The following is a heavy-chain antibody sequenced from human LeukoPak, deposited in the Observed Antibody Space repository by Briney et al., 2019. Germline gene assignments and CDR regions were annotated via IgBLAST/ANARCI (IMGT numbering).Heavy chain of an antibody. J-gene: IGHJ3*02. CDR1: GFTFSSFW. Sequence: GGSLRLSCVASGFTFSSFWLSWVRQAPGKGLEWVANIKQDGSDKYYVDSVKGRFTISRDNAKNSLYLQMNSLRVEDTAVYYCIRAKYQLLFPLGIWGQGTMVTVSS. CDR2: IKQDGSDK. CDR3: IRAKYQLLFPLGI. V-gene: IGHV3-7*01. D-gene: IGHD2-2*01.